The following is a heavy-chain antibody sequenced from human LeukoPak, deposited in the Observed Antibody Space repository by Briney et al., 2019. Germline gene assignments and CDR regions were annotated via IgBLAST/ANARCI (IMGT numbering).Heavy chain of an antibody. Sequence: GGSLRLSCAASGFTFSSYWMSWVRQAPGKGLEWVANIKQDGSEKYYVDSVKGRFTISRNNAKNSLYLQMNSLRAEDTAVYYCARDGDGYSYGYGMDVWGQGTTVTVSS. CDR2: IKQDGSEK. D-gene: IGHD5-18*01. J-gene: IGHJ6*02. CDR1: GFTFSSYW. CDR3: ARDGDGYSYGYGMDV. V-gene: IGHV3-7*05.